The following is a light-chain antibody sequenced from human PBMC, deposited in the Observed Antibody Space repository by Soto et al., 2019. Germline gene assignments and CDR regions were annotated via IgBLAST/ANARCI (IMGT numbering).Light chain of an antibody. CDR1: PSVSNN. J-gene: IGKJ1*01. V-gene: IGKV3-15*01. Sequence: ILMTQSPATLSVSPGERATLSCRASPSVSNNLACSQQKPGQAPRLLIYDASTSATGIPAKFSGSGSGTEFTLTISGLQSEVFAVYYCQQYNNWPPWTFGQGTKVEIK. CDR3: QQYNNWPPWT. CDR2: DAS.